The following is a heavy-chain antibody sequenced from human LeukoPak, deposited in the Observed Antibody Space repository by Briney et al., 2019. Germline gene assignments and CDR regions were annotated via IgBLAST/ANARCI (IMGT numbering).Heavy chain of an antibody. CDR1: GFTFSSYS. D-gene: IGHD2-2*01. CDR2: ISSSSSYI. V-gene: IGHV3-21*01. Sequence: GGSLRLSCAASGFTFSSYSMNRVRQAPGKGLEWVSSISSSSSYIYYADSVKGRFTISRDNAKNSLYLQMNSLRAEDTAVYYCARAMSGCSSTSCYDYWGQGTLVTVSA. J-gene: IGHJ4*02. CDR3: ARAMSGCSSTSCYDY.